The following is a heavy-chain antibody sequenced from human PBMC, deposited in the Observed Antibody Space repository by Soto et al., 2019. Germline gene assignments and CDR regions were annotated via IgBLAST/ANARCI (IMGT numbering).Heavy chain of an antibody. CDR2: ISSSSSTI. Sequence: EVQLVESGGGLVQPGGSLRLSCAASGFTFSSYSMNWVRQAPGKGLEWVSYISSSSSTIYYADSVKGRFTISRDNAKNSLYLQMNSLRAEDTAVYYCARDKTHTGGGCDYWGQGTLVTVSS. V-gene: IGHV3-48*01. D-gene: IGHD3-16*01. J-gene: IGHJ4*02. CDR3: ARDKTHTGGGCDY. CDR1: GFTFSSYS.